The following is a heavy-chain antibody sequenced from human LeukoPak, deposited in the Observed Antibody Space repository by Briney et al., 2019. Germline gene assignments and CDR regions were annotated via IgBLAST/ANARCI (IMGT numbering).Heavy chain of an antibody. CDR1: GYTFINYD. CDR2: MNPNSGNT. Sequence: ASVKVSCKASGYTFINYDINWVRQATGQGLEWMGWMNPNSGNTGYEQRFQGRVTMTRDTSINTAYMELSSLRSEDTAVYYCARGGTEGLWPDYWGQGTLVTVST. D-gene: IGHD2-21*01. V-gene: IGHV1-8*01. CDR3: ARGGTEGLWPDY. J-gene: IGHJ4*02.